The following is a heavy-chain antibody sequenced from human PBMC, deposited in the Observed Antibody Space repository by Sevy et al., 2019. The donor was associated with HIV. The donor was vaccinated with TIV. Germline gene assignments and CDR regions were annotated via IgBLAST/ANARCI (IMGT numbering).Heavy chain of an antibody. CDR1: GFTFTNVW. D-gene: IGHD3-16*01. CDR3: TTGGSLFQH. V-gene: IGHV3-15*01. CDR2: IKSKTDGGTT. J-gene: IGHJ1*01. Sequence: GGSLRLSCAASGFTFTNVWMSWVRQAPGKGLEWVAHIKSKTDGGTTDYAAPVRGRLTISRDNSKNKLYLQMNSLKTGDTAVYYCTTGGSLFQHWGQGTLVTVSS.